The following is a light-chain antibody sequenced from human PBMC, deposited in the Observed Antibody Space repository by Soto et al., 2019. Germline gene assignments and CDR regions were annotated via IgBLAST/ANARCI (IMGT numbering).Light chain of an antibody. CDR2: ATS. CDR3: QQSYSTPIT. Sequence: DIQMTQSPSSLSASVGDRVTITCRASQTISSPLSWYQQKPGKVPELLIYATSRLQSGVPSRFSGSGSGTDFTLTISSLQPEDFATYYCQQSYSTPITFGQGARLEIK. CDR1: QTISSP. V-gene: IGKV1-39*01. J-gene: IGKJ5*01.